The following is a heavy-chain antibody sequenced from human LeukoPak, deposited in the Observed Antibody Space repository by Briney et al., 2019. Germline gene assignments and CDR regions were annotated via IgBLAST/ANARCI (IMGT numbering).Heavy chain of an antibody. V-gene: IGHV1-24*01. J-gene: IGHJ4*02. CDR1: GYTLTELS. CDR3: ATVPIQLWAFDY. D-gene: IGHD5-18*01. Sequence: ASVKVSCKVSGYTLTELSMHWVRQAPGKGLEWMGGFDPEDGETIYAQKFQGRVTMTEDTSTDTAYMELSSLRSEDTAVYYCATVPIQLWAFDYWGQGTLVTVSS. CDR2: FDPEDGET.